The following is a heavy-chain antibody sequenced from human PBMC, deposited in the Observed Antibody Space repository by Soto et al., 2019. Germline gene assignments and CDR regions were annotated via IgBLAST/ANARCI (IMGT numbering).Heavy chain of an antibody. CDR1: GFPFSPYT. J-gene: IGHJ3*01. Sequence: LRLSCAAPGFPFSPYTMHWVRQAPGQGLEWVAVISYDGTNQYYADSVKGRFIISRDNSNNTLSLQMHSLKSEDTAVYFCARGAIVGVNDVFDVWGQGTMVTVSS. CDR3: ARGAIVGVNDVFDV. CDR2: ISYDGTNQ. V-gene: IGHV3-30*14. D-gene: IGHD1-26*01.